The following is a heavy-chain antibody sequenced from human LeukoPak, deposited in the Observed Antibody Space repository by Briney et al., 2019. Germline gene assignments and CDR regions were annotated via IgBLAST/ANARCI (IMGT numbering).Heavy chain of an antibody. V-gene: IGHV3-30-3*01. D-gene: IGHD3-16*01. Sequence: GRSLRLSCAASGFTFSNYAMHWVRQAPGEWLEWVAVISSEVDKKYYADSVEGRFTISRDNSKYTLYLQMNSLTPEDTVVYYCATPGSVSLMLHYFDYWGQGTLVTVSS. CDR1: GFTFSNYA. CDR3: ATPGSVSLMLHYFDY. J-gene: IGHJ4*02. CDR2: ISSEVDKK.